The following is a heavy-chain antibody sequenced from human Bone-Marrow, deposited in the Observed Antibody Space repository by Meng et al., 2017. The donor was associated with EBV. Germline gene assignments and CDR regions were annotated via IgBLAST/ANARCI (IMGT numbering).Heavy chain of an antibody. CDR3: ARPFPSWQSPRLDPFGA. V-gene: IGHV4-39*01. J-gene: IGHJ5*02. Sequence: QLQLRESGPGQVKPSATLSLTCTVSGDSISSFYYWGWIRQPPGRGLEWIGSVHYTGSTYYSPSLKSRVTVSVDTSKNQFSLRLTSVTAADTAVYYCARPFPSWQSPRLDPFGAWGQGTLVTVYS. D-gene: IGHD6-19*01. CDR1: GDSISSFYY. CDR2: VHYTGST.